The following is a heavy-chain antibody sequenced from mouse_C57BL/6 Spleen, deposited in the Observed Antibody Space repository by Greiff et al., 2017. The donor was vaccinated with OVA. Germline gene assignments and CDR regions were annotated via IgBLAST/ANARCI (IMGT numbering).Heavy chain of an antibody. CDR1: GYAFSSSW. J-gene: IGHJ2*01. D-gene: IGHD2-1*01. CDR3: ARVNYRNYFDY. Sequence: VQLQESGPELVKPGASVKISCKASGYAFSSSWMNWVKQRPGKGLEWIGRIYPGDGDTNYNGKFKGKATLTADKSSSTAYMQLSSLTSEDSAVYFCARVNYRNYFDYWGQGTTLTVSS. CDR2: IYPGDGDT. V-gene: IGHV1-82*01.